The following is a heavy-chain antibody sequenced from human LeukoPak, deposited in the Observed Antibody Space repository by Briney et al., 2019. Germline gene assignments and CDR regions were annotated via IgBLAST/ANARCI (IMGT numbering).Heavy chain of an antibody. V-gene: IGHV1-8*02. CDR2: MNPNSGNT. D-gene: IGHD4-17*01. CDR1: GGTFSSYA. J-gene: IGHJ3*02. CDR3: ARAYGDFDAFDI. Sequence: GASVKVSCKASGGTFSSYAISWVRQAPGQGLEWMGWMNPNSGNTGYAQKFQGRVTMTRNTSISTAYMELSSLRSEDTAVYYCARAYGDFDAFDIWGQGTMVTVSS.